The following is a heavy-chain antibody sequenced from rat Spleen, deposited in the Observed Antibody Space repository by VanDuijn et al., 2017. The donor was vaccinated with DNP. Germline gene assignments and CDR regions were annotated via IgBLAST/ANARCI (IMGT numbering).Heavy chain of an antibody. CDR2: ICTSGNRA. J-gene: IGHJ2*01. Sequence: EVQLVESGGGLVQPERSLRLSCAASGFTVSNYYMAWVRQAPKQGLEWVATICTSGNRAFYPDSVEGRFTIPTGNAKSRLYLQMDSLRSEDTATYYCVREAGIKNDWEQGRMVTVSS. D-gene: IGHD1-4*01. V-gene: IGHV5-7*01. CDR3: VREAGIKND. CDR1: GFTVSNYY.